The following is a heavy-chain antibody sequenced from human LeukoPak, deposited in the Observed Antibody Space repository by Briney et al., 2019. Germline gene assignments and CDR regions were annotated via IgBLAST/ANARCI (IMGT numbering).Heavy chain of an antibody. CDR1: GGSISSYY. D-gene: IGHD5-18*01. V-gene: IGHV4-39*07. CDR2: IYYSGST. Sequence: SETLSLTCTVSGGSISSYYWGWIRQPPGKGLEWIGSIYYSGSTYYNPSLKSRVTISVDTSKNQFSLKLSSATAADTAVYYCARARGVQLWLSGFDYWGQGTLVTVSS. J-gene: IGHJ4*02. CDR3: ARARGVQLWLSGFDY.